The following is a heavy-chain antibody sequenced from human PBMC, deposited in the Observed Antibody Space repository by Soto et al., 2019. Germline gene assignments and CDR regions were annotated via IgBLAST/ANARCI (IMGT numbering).Heavy chain of an antibody. V-gene: IGHV3-15*07. Sequence: EAQLVESGGGLVKPGGSLGLSCAAPGFTFSNAWMNWVRQAPGKGLEWVGRIKSKTDGGTTDYAEPVKGRFTISRDDSKNTLYLQMNSLKTEDTAVYYCTTLYDSSGYYYYYGMDVWGQGTTVTVSS. J-gene: IGHJ6*02. CDR2: IKSKTDGGTT. D-gene: IGHD3-22*01. CDR1: GFTFSNAW. CDR3: TTLYDSSGYYYYYGMDV.